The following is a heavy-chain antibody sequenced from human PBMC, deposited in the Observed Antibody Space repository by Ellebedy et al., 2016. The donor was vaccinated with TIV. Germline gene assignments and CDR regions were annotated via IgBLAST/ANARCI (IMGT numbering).Heavy chain of an antibody. V-gene: IGHV1-46*01. CDR3: ARGDNTFYEYSGSSDFDY. J-gene: IGHJ4*02. D-gene: IGHD1-26*01. Sequence: AASVNVSCKASGYTFSSSYMHWVRQAPGQGLEWMGVINPSGGSTIYAQKLQGRVTMTRDTSRSTVYMELSSLRSEDTAVYYCARGDNTFYEYSGSSDFDYWGQGTLVTVSS. CDR2: INPSGGST. CDR1: GYTFSSSY.